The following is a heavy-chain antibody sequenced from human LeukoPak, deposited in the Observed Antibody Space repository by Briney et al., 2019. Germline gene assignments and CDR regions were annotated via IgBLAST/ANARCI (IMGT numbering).Heavy chain of an antibody. CDR3: ARDPDYGSGSYHFYYFDH. Sequence: ASVEVSCKASGYTFTGYYMHWVRQAPGQGLEWMGWIKPNGGGANFAQKFQGRVTMTRDTSISTAYMGLSRLRSDDTAVYYCARDPDYGSGSYHFYYFDHWGQGTLVTVSS. J-gene: IGHJ4*02. CDR1: GYTFTGYY. D-gene: IGHD3-10*01. CDR2: IKPNGGGA. V-gene: IGHV1-2*02.